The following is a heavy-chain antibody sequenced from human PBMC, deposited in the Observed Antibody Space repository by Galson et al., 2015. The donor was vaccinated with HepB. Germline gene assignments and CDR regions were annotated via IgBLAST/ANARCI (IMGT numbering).Heavy chain of an antibody. CDR2: ITYDGNNK. D-gene: IGHD6-19*01. Sequence: SLRLSCAASGFTFSSSAMHWVRQAPGKGLEWVAVITYDGNNKYYADSVKGRFTISRDNSKNTLYLQMKSLRAEDTAVYYCARGYNSGWSSPAHYRAQGPLVPVST. V-gene: IGHV3-30-3*01. J-gene: IGHJ4*02. CDR3: ARGYNSGWSSPAHY. CDR1: GFTFSSSA.